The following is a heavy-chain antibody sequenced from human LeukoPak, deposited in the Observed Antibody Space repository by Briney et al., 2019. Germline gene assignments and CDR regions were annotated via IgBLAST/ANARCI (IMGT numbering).Heavy chain of an antibody. J-gene: IGHJ4*02. CDR2: IYHSGST. Sequence: SETLSLTCTVSGYSISSGYYWGWIRQPPGKGLEWIGSIYHSGSTYYNPSLKSRVTISVDTSKNQFSLKLSSVTAADTAVYYCAGDSPYYYDSSGYYVYWGQGTLVTVSS. CDR1: GYSISSGYY. D-gene: IGHD3-22*01. V-gene: IGHV4-38-2*02. CDR3: AGDSPYYYDSSGYYVY.